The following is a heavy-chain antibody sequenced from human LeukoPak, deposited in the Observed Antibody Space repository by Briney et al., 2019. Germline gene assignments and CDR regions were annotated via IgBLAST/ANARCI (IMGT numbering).Heavy chain of an antibody. CDR1: GLTFNSHW. V-gene: IGHV3-7*01. CDR2: INEDGSEK. CDR3: VTGGGAY. Sequence: GGSLRLSCAAPGLTFNSHWMSWVRQAPGKGLEWVAMINEDGSEKNYVDSVKGLFTISRENAKNSLYLQMNNLRAEDMGVYYCVTGGGAYWGQGTLVTVS. D-gene: IGHD3-16*01. J-gene: IGHJ4*02.